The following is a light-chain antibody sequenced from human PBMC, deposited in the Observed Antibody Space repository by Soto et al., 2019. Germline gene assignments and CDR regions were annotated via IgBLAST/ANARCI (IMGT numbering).Light chain of an antibody. J-gene: IGKJ1*01. CDR3: QQYDGSPRT. Sequence: EIVLTQSPATLSLSPGERATLSCRASQSVGTFFAWYQQKPGQAPRLLIYDASNRATGIPARFSGSGSGTDFTLTISRLEPEDFVVYHCQQYDGSPRTFGQGTKVDIK. CDR2: DAS. CDR1: QSVGTF. V-gene: IGKV3-11*01.